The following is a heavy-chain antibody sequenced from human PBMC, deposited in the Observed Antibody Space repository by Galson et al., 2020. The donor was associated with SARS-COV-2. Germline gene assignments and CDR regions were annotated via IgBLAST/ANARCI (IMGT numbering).Heavy chain of an antibody. Sequence: ASETLSLTCTVSGGSISSYYWSWIRQPPGKGLEWIGYIYYIGSTNYNPSLRSRVTISVDTSKNQLSLKLSSVTAADTAVYYCARGGYSAYESNFDYWGQGTLVTVSS. CDR1: GGSISSYY. J-gene: IGHJ4*02. V-gene: IGHV4-59*01. CDR2: IYYIGST. D-gene: IGHD5-12*01. CDR3: ARGGYSAYESNFDY.